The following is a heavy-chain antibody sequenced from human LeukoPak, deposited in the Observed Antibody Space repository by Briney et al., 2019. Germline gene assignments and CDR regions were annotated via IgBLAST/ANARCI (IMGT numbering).Heavy chain of an antibody. CDR1: GGSFSGYY. Sequence: SETLSLTCAVYGGSFSGYYWSWIRQPPGKGLEWIGEINHSGSTNYNPSLKSRVTISVDTSKNQFSLKLSSVTAADTAVDYCARGRDYYGSGAHYYMDVWGKGTTVTVSS. CDR3: ARGRDYYGSGAHYYMDV. D-gene: IGHD3-10*01. V-gene: IGHV4-34*01. J-gene: IGHJ6*03. CDR2: INHSGST.